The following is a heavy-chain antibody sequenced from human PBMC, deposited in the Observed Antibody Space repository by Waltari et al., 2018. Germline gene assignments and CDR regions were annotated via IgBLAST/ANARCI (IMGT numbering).Heavy chain of an antibody. CDR1: GGSISSSSYY. V-gene: IGHV4-39*01. D-gene: IGHD5-12*01. CDR3: ARRWLQSGYFDY. Sequence: QLQLQESGPGLVKPSETLSLTCTVSGGSISSSSYYWGWIRQPPGKGLEWIGTISYSGSTYANPSLKSRVTISVDTSKNQFSLKLSSVTAADTAVYYCARRWLQSGYFDYWGQGTLVTVSS. CDR2: ISYSGST. J-gene: IGHJ4*02.